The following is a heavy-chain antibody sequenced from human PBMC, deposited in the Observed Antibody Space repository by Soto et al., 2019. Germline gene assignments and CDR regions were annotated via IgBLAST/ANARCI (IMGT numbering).Heavy chain of an antibody. CDR1: GFTFSDYY. V-gene: IGHV3-11*01. D-gene: IGHD1-1*01. CDR3: ARDELNPLPDAAFDI. Sequence: QVQLVESGGGLVKPGGSLRLSCAASGFTFSDYYMSWIRQAPGKGLEWVSYITSSGSTMYYADSVKGRFTISRDNAKNSLYLQMTSLRAEDTAVYYCARDELNPLPDAAFDIWGQGTMVTVSS. J-gene: IGHJ3*02. CDR2: ITSSGSTM.